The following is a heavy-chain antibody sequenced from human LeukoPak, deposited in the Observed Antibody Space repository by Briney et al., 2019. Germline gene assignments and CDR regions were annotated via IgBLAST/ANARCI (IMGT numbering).Heavy chain of an antibody. V-gene: IGHV3-21*01. D-gene: IGHD1-7*01. CDR3: ARGPPYNWNYATPIDEIDY. Sequence: PGGSLRLSCVVSGFSFSSYSMNWVRQAPGKGLEWVSSISSSSSYIYYADSVKGRFTISRDNAKNSLYLQMNSLRAEDTAVYYCARGPPYNWNYATPIDEIDYWGQGTLVTVSS. CDR1: GFSFSSYS. CDR2: ISSSSSYI. J-gene: IGHJ4*02.